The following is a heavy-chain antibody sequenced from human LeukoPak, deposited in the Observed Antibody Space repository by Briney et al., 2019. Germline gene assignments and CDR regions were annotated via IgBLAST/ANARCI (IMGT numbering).Heavy chain of an antibody. V-gene: IGHV1-18*01. J-gene: IGHJ4*02. CDR1: SYTFTNFG. Sequence: ASVKVSCKASSYTFTNFGVSWVRQAPGQGLEWVGWISDYNGNTKYAEKFQGRVTMTSDTSTSTAYMELRSLRSDDTAVYYCARDPYYYDSSGSWLQFDYWGQGTLVTVSS. CDR3: ARDPYYYDSSGSWLQFDY. D-gene: IGHD3-22*01. CDR2: ISDYNGNT.